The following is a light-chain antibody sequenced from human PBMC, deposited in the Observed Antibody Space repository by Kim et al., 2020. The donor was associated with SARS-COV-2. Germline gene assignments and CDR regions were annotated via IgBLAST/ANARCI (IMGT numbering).Light chain of an antibody. CDR1: QSLSGSY. V-gene: IGKV3-20*01. CDR2: AAS. J-gene: IGKJ2*01. Sequence: EFVLTQSPGTLSLSPGERVTLSCRASQSLSGSYLAWYQHQPGRAPRLLIYAASNRATGIPDRFSGSGSGTDFILTISRLEPEDFAVYYCQQYGISPYTFGQGTKLEI. CDR3: QQYGISPYT.